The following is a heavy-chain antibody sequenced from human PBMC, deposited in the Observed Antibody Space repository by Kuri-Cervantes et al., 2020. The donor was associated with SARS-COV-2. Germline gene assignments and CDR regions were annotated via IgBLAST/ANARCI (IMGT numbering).Heavy chain of an antibody. J-gene: IGHJ4*02. D-gene: IGHD1-1*01. CDR2: IWDDGSEI. V-gene: IGHV3-33*01. CDR3: VRDGDHWNFDY. CDR1: GFTFSSYG. Sequence: GESLKISCAASGFTFSSYGMHWVRQAPGKGLEWVAVIWDDGSEIFYADSVKGRFTLSRDNAKNMLFLQMNSLRAEDTAVYYCVRDGDHWNFDYWGQGTLVTVSS.